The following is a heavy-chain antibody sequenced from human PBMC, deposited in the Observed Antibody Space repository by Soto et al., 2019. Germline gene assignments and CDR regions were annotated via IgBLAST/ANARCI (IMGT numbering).Heavy chain of an antibody. D-gene: IGHD3-9*01. J-gene: IGHJ4*02. V-gene: IGHV3-23*01. CDR1: GVTFSSYA. CDR2: ISGSGGST. CDR3: AKDSGLRYFDWLPSYY. Sequence: XGSLRLSCSASGVTFSSYAMSWVRQAPGKGLEWVSAISGSGGSTYYADSVKGRFTISRDNSKNTLYLQMNSLRAEDTAVYYCAKDSGLRYFDWLPSYYWGQGTLVTVSS.